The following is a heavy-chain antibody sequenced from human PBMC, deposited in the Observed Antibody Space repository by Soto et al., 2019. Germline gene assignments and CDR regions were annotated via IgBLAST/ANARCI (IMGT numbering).Heavy chain of an antibody. V-gene: IGHV3-23*01. CDR3: AKVGNPYYYDHSGGRFDP. Sequence: EVQLLESGGGLVQPGGSLRLSCAASGFTFSSYAMSWVRQAPGQGLEWVSAISGSGGSAFYADSVKGRFTISRDNSKNTLYMQMNSLRAEDTAVYYCAKVGNPYYYDHSGGRFDPWGQGSLVTVSS. CDR1: GFTFSSYA. J-gene: IGHJ5*02. CDR2: ISGSGGSA. D-gene: IGHD3-22*01.